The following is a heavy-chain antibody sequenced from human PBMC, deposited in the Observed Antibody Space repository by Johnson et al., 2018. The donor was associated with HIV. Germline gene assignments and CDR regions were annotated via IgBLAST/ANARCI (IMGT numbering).Heavy chain of an antibody. CDR2: ISYDGSNK. CDR3: AGQVRAFDI. Sequence: QVQLVESGGGLVQPGRSLRLSCAASGFTFSSYAMHWVRQGPGKGLEWVAVISYDGSNKYYADSVKGRFTISRDNSMHAMYLQMNSLRAEGTAVYYCAGQVRAFDIWGQGTMVTVSS. V-gene: IGHV3-30-3*01. J-gene: IGHJ3*02. D-gene: IGHD6-19*01. CDR1: GFTFSSYA.